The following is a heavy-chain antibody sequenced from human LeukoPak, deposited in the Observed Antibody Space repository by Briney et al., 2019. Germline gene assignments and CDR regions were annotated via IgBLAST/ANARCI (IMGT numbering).Heavy chain of an antibody. V-gene: IGHV3-23*01. CDR3: ARTTVTRPYYYYYMDV. CDR2: FSASGST. CDR1: GFTFRNYG. D-gene: IGHD4-17*01. Sequence: GGSLRLSCAASGFTFRNYGMNWVRQAPGKGLEWVSAFSASGSTYYADSVKGRFTVSRDNSENMLYLQMNSLRAEDTAVYYCARTTVTRPYYYYYMDVWGKGTTVTVSS. J-gene: IGHJ6*03.